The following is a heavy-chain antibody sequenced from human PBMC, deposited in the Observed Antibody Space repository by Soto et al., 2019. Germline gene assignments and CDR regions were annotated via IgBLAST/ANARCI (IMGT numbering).Heavy chain of an antibody. V-gene: IGHV2-26*01. CDR3: ARILRLYCSGDSCPMSYFYY. J-gene: IGHJ4*02. CDR1: GFSLSNARIG. CDR2: IFSNDEK. Sequence: QVTLKESGPVLVKPTETLTLTCTVSGFSLSNARIGVSWIRQPPGKALEWLAHIFSNDEKSYSTSLKSRLTISKDTSKSQVVPTMTYMDPVDTATNYCARILRLYCSGDSCPMSYFYYWGQGLLLTVSS. D-gene: IGHD2-15*01.